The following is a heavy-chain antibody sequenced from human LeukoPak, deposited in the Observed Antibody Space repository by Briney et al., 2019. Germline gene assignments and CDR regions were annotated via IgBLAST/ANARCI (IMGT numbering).Heavy chain of an antibody. Sequence: GGSLRLSCAASGFTFDDYAMHWVRQAPGKGLEWVSGISWNSGSIGYADSVKGRFTISRDNAKNSLYLQMNSLRAEDTALYYCAKSRPSDSSGWTPDFDYWGQGTLVTVSS. J-gene: IGHJ4*02. D-gene: IGHD6-19*01. CDR3: AKSRPSDSSGWTPDFDY. CDR2: ISWNSGSI. V-gene: IGHV3-9*01. CDR1: GFTFDDYA.